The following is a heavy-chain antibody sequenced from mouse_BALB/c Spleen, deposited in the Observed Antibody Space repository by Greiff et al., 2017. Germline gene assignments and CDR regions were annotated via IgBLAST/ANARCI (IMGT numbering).Heavy chain of an antibody. D-gene: IGHD1-2*01. CDR1: GYTFTSYT. J-gene: IGHJ4*01. CDR2: INPSSGYT. V-gene: IGHV1-4*02. Sequence: VKLQESGAELAKPGASVKMSCKASGYTFTSYTMHWVKQRPGQGLEWIGYINPSSGYTEYNQKFKDKTTLTADKSSSTAYMQLSSLTSEDSAVYYCARSRGITPYMDYWGQGTSVTVSS. CDR3: ARSRGITPYMDY.